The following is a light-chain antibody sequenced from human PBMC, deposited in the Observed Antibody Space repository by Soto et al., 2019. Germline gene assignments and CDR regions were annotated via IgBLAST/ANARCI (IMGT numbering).Light chain of an antibody. J-gene: IGKJ4*01. Sequence: DVQMTQSPSSLSASVGDRVTITCRASQDINSYLAWYQQKPGNAPKSLIYAASSLQTGVPSRFNGSESGTDFTLTISNLQTEDSATYYCQQYNIYPLTFGGGTKVEIK. CDR2: AAS. CDR1: QDINSY. V-gene: IGKV1D-16*01. CDR3: QQYNIYPLT.